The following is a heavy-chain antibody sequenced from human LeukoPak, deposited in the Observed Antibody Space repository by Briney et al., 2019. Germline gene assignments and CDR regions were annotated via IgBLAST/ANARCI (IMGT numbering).Heavy chain of an antibody. D-gene: IGHD6-19*01. Sequence: GRSLRLSCAASGFTFSSYAMSWVRQAPGKGLEWVSAISGSGGSTYYADSVKGRFTISRDNSKNTLYLQMNSLRAEDTAVYYCAKGLAGYYYGMDVWGQGTTVTVSS. CDR3: AKGLAGYYYGMDV. CDR2: ISGSGGST. CDR1: GFTFSSYA. J-gene: IGHJ6*02. V-gene: IGHV3-23*01.